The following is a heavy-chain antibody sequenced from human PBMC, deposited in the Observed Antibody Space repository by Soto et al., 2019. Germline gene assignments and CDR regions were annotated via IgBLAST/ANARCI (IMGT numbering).Heavy chain of an antibody. CDR2: IYYICST. Sequence: QLQLQESGPGLVKPSETLSLTCTVSGGSISSSSYYWAWIRQPPGKGLEWIGSIYYICSTYYNPSLKSRVTISVDTSKNPFSLKLSSVTAADTAVYYCARQPGSGSTSWGQGTLVTVSS. J-gene: IGHJ5*02. CDR3: ARQPGSGSTS. CDR1: GGSISSSSYY. D-gene: IGHD1-26*01. V-gene: IGHV4-39*01.